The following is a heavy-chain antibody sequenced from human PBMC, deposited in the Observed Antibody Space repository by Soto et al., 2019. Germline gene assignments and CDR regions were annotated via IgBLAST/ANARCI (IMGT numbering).Heavy chain of an antibody. CDR3: AKDSPSGYYSRGPFDY. Sequence: EVQLLESGGGLVQPGGSLRLSCAASGFTFSSYAMSWVRQAPGKGLEWVSAISGSGGSTYYADSVKGRFTISRDNSKNTLYLQMNSLRDEDTAVYYCAKDSPSGYYSRGPFDYWGQGTLVTVSS. CDR2: ISGSGGST. J-gene: IGHJ4*02. CDR1: GFTFSSYA. V-gene: IGHV3-23*01. D-gene: IGHD5-12*01.